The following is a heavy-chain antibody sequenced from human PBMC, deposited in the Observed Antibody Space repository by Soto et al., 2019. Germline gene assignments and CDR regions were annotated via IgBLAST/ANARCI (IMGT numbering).Heavy chain of an antibody. CDR3: ARHHVRGRTIAGAAEF. J-gene: IGHJ4*02. D-gene: IGHD1-26*01. Sequence: QVQLQESGPGLVKPSETLSLTCTVSGGSIFSYYWAWIRQPPGNRLEWIGNIYSGGSTFYNPSLKSRVTISVDTSKNQLFLNLSSVTAADTAMYYCARHHVRGRTIAGAAEFWGQGTLVTVSS. CDR2: IYSGGST. V-gene: IGHV4-59*08. CDR1: GGSIFSYY.